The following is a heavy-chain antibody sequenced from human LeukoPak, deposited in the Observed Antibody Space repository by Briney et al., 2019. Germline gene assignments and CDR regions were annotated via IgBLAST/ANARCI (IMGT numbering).Heavy chain of an antibody. CDR2: INPNSGGT. CDR3: ARIVPVVAATESAFDY. J-gene: IGHJ4*02. D-gene: IGHD2-15*01. V-gene: IGHV1-2*02. Sequence: ASMKVSCKASGYTFTGYYMHWVRQAPGQGLEWMGWINPNSGGTNYAQKFQGRVTMTRDTSISTAYMELSRLRSDDAAVYYCARIVPVVAATESAFDYWGQGTLVTVSS. CDR1: GYTFTGYY.